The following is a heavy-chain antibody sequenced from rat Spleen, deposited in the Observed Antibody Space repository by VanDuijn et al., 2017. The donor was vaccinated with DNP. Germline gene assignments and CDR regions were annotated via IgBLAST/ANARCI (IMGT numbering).Heavy chain of an antibody. CDR2: ISYSGGT. CDR1: GYSITSYF. V-gene: IGHV3-1*01. J-gene: IGHJ2*01. Sequence: EVQLQESGPGLVKPSQSLSLTCSVTGYSITSYFWGWIRKFPGSKMEWMGYISYSGGTRYNPSLKSRISITRDTSKNQFFLQLNSVTTEDTATYYCARWSRYFDYWGQGVMVTVSS. CDR3: ARWSRYFDY.